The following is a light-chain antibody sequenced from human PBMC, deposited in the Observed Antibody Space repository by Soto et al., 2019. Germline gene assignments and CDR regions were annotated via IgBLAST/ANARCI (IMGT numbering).Light chain of an antibody. J-gene: IGKJ1*01. CDR2: GAS. CDR3: QQYNNWPPET. Sequence: EIVLTQSPGTLSLSPGERATLSCRASQSVSRSHLAWFQQKSGQAPRLVIYGASTRATGIPARFSGSGSGTEFTLTISSLQSEDFAVYYCQQYNNWPPETFGQGTKVDIK. CDR1: QSVSRSH. V-gene: IGKV3-15*01.